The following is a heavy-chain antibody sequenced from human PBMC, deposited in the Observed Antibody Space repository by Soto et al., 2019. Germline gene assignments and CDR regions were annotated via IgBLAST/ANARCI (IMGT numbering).Heavy chain of an antibody. D-gene: IGHD3-22*01. J-gene: IGHJ4*02. CDR3: TKELNTESSAYYSFAY. CDR2: VSTNDDRT. Sequence: GPEVKMPGASVKVSCKTSGYTFTAYGLAWLRQAPGQRPEWMGWVSTNDDRTNYAQKFQGRVTMTTDRSTTTTYMELRSLRADDTAVYYCTKELNTESSAYYSFAYWGQGTLVTVSS. V-gene: IGHV1-18*01. CDR1: GYTFTAYG.